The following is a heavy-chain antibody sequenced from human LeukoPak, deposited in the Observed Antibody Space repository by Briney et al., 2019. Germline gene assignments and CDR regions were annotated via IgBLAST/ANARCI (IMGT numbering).Heavy chain of an antibody. V-gene: IGHV3-30-3*01. D-gene: IGHD1-26*01. CDR3: ARGLRTSSSGSYFYFDF. Sequence: GGSLRLSCAASGFTFSNYVVHWVRQAPGKGLEWMAVISYDGSNKWNADSVKGRFTISRDNSKNTLYLQMNSLRAEDTAVYYCARGLRTSSSGSYFYFDFWGQGTLVTVSS. CDR1: GFTFSNYV. CDR2: ISYDGSNK. J-gene: IGHJ4*02.